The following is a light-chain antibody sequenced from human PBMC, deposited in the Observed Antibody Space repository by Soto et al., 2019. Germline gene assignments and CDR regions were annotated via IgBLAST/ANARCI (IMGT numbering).Light chain of an antibody. CDR1: SSDIGGYNY. V-gene: IGLV2-14*01. Sequence: QSVLTQPASVSGSPGQSITISCTGTSSDIGGYNYVSWYQHHPGKAPKLIIYDVANRPSGVSNRFSGSKSGSTASLIISRLQTEDEADYYCVSYTSSTTYVFGTGTKVTVL. CDR3: VSYTSSTTYV. CDR2: DVA. J-gene: IGLJ1*01.